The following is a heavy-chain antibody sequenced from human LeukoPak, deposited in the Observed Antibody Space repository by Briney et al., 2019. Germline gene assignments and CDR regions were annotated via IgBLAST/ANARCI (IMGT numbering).Heavy chain of an antibody. D-gene: IGHD4-11*01. Sequence: GGSLRLSCAASGFTVSSNYMSWVRQAPGKGLEWVSVIYSGGSTYYADSVKGRFTISRGNSKNTLYLQMNSLRAEDTAVYYCAGGSGLDTVIYYYYYMDVWGKGTTVTVSS. V-gene: IGHV3-66*02. CDR1: GFTVSSNY. CDR3: AGGSGLDTVIYYYYYMDV. J-gene: IGHJ6*03. CDR2: IYSGGST.